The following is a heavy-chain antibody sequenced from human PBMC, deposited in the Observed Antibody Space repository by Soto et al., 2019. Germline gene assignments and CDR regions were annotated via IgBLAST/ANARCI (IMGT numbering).Heavy chain of an antibody. CDR3: ARDIPPYYYDSSGSLTAPLDY. Sequence: PGGSLRLSCAASGFTFSSYWMSWVRQAPGKGLEWVANIKQDGSEKYYVDSVKGRFTISRDNAKNSLYLQMNSLRAEDTAVHYCARDIPPYYYDSSGSLTAPLDYWGQGTLVTVSS. CDR2: IKQDGSEK. D-gene: IGHD3-22*01. V-gene: IGHV3-7*03. J-gene: IGHJ4*02. CDR1: GFTFSSYW.